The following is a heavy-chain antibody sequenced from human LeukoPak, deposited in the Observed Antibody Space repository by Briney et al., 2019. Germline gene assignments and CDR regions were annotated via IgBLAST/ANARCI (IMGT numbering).Heavy chain of an antibody. CDR3: ARAAGNNDAFDI. CDR2: MNPNSGGT. V-gene: IGHV1-2*02. J-gene: IGHJ3*02. D-gene: IGHD6-13*01. CDR1: GYTFTGNY. Sequence: ASVKVSCKASGYTFTGNYMHWVRQAPGQGLEWMGWMNPNSGGTNYAQKFQDRVTMTRDTSISTAYMELSRLRSDDTAVYYCARAAGNNDAFDIWGQGTMVTVSS.